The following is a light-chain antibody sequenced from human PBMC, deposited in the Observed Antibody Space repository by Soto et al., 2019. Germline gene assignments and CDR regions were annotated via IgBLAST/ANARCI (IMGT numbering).Light chain of an antibody. CDR3: NSYTSGSTPVV. V-gene: IGLV2-14*01. J-gene: IGLJ2*01. CDR1: SSDVGGYNY. Sequence: QSVLTQPVSVSGSPGQSITISCTGTSSDVGGYNYVSWYQHHPGKAPKLMIYEVSNRPSGVSNRFSGSKSGNTASLTISGLQAEDEADYYCNSYTSGSTPVVFGGGTKLTVL. CDR2: EVS.